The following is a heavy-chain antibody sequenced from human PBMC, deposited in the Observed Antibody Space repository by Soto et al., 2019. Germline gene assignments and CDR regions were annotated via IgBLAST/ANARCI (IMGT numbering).Heavy chain of an antibody. D-gene: IGHD3-22*01. J-gene: IGHJ3*02. Sequence: GGSLRLSCAASGFTFSGSAMHWFRQASWKWLEWVGRIRSKANSYATAYAASVKGRFTISRDDSKNTAYLQMNSLKTEDTAVYYCTRYDSSGYYSLDAFDIWGQGTMVTVSS. CDR3: TRYDSSGYYSLDAFDI. V-gene: IGHV3-73*01. CDR1: GFTFSGSA. CDR2: IRSKANSYAT.